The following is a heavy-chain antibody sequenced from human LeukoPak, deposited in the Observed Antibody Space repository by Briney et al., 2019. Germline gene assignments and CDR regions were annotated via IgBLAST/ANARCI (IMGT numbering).Heavy chain of an antibody. CDR3: ATYPYYYDSSGYYLDY. J-gene: IGHJ4*02. CDR1: GYTLTELS. D-gene: IGHD3-22*01. Sequence: ASVKVSCKVSGYTLTELSMHWVRQAPGKGLEWMGGFDPEDGETIYAQKFQGRVTMTEDTSTDTAYMELSSLRSEDTAVYYCATYPYYYDSSGYYLDYWAREPWSPSPQ. CDR2: FDPEDGET. V-gene: IGHV1-24*01.